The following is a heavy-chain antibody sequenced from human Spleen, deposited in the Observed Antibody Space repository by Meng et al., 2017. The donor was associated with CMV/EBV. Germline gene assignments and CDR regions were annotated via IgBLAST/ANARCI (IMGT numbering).Heavy chain of an antibody. V-gene: IGHV1-18*01. D-gene: IGHD6-6*01. CDR1: GYLFTSYG. CDR2: ISAYNGNT. CDR3: ARVIPRNIAPRWFFDY. J-gene: IGHJ4*02. Sequence: SGYLFTSYGVSGVRQAPGQGLEWMGWISAYNGNTNYAQNFQGRLTMTTDTSTTTAYMELRSLRSDDTAVYYCARVIPRNIAPRWFFDYWGQGTLVTVSS.